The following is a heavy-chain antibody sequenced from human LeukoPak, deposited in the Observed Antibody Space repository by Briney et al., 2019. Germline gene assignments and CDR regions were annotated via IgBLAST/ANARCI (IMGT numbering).Heavy chain of an antibody. Sequence: GGSLRLSCAASGIIFSDFGMHWVRQAPGKGLEWMAIIWYDGSNKYYADSVKGRFTISRDNSQNTMYLQMNSLRAEDSAVYYCAKATCSGASCFSNPRDAFDVWGQGTMVTVSS. D-gene: IGHD2-15*01. V-gene: IGHV3-33*06. J-gene: IGHJ3*01. CDR2: IWYDGSNK. CDR1: GIIFSDFG. CDR3: AKATCSGASCFSNPRDAFDV.